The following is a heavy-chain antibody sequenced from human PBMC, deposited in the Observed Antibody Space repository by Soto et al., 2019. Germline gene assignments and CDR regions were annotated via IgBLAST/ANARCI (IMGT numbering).Heavy chain of an antibody. Sequence: WGSLRLSCTASGFNFSDYVVHWVRQAPGRGLEWMAFISFDGSNEYYADFVKGRFTISRDNSKNMIYLQLNSLRADDAAVYFCAREGYYDSRGYPYGIDVWGQGTTVTVSS. CDR3: AREGYYDSRGYPYGIDV. D-gene: IGHD3-22*01. V-gene: IGHV3-30-3*01. CDR2: ISFDGSNE. CDR1: GFNFSDYV. J-gene: IGHJ6*02.